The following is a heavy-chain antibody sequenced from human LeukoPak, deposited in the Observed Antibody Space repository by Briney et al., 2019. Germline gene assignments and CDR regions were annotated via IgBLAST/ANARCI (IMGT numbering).Heavy chain of an antibody. CDR2: IKQDGSEK. D-gene: IGHD2-2*01. J-gene: IGHJ4*02. V-gene: IGHV3-7*03. CDR1: GFTFSTYA. Sequence: PGGSLRLSCAASGFTFSTYAMSWVRQAPGKGLEWVANIKQDGSEKYYVDSVKGRFTISRDNAKNSLYLQMNSLRAEDTAVYYCARDSGLIVPAAPYFDYWGQGTLVTVSS. CDR3: ARDSGLIVPAAPYFDY.